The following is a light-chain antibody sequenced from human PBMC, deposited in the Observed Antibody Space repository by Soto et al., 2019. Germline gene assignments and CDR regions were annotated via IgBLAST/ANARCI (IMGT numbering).Light chain of an antibody. V-gene: IGLV2-14*03. J-gene: IGLJ1*01. Sequence: QSALTQPASVSGSPGQSITISCTGTSSDVGGYNYFSWYQIHPVESPKLIIYDVSNRPSGVSARFSGSKSGNTASLTLSGLQAEDEADYYFSSYTSSISYVFGPGTKLTVL. CDR3: SSYTSSISYV. CDR2: DVS. CDR1: SSDVGGYNY.